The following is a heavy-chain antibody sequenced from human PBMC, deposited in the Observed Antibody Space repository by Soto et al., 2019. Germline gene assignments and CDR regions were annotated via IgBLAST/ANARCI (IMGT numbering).Heavy chain of an antibody. V-gene: IGHV3-49*03. CDR1: GFTFGDYA. Sequence: GVLRLSCTASGFTFGDYAMSWFRQAPGKGLEWVGFIRSKAYGGTTQYAASVKGRFTISRDDSKIIAYLQMNSLKTEDTAVYYCTTNYYDSSGYDNWFDPWGQGTLVTVSS. CDR2: IRSKAYGGTT. CDR3: TTNYYDSSGYDNWFDP. D-gene: IGHD3-22*01. J-gene: IGHJ5*02.